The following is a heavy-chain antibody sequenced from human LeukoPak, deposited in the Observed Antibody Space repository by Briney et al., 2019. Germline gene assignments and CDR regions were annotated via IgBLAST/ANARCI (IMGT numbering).Heavy chain of an antibody. J-gene: IGHJ3*02. D-gene: IGHD3/OR15-3a*01. CDR3: ARGTGLTCFDI. Sequence: GGSLRLSCAASGVTVSSNYMSWVRQAPGKGLEWVSVIYSGGSTYYTDSVNGRFTISRDTSKNTLYLQMNCLTAADTAVSYCARGTGLTCFDIWGQGTMVTVSS. CDR2: IYSGGST. V-gene: IGHV3-53*01. CDR1: GVTVSSNY.